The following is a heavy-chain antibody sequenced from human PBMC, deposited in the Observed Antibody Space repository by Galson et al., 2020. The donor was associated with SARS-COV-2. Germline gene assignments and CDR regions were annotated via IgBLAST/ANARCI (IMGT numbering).Heavy chain of an antibody. J-gene: IGHJ6*03. D-gene: IGHD5-18*01. Sequence: ASVKVSCKDSGNTLPHLSMHWVRQAPGEGLEWMGGFDPVEGEPIYAQKFRGRLTMTDDTSRDTAYMELTSLRSEDTAVYYCATGGSSTFGSYFMEVWGKGTTVTVSS. V-gene: IGHV1-24*01. CDR3: ATGGSSTFGSYFMEV. CDR1: GNTLPHLS. CDR2: FDPVEGEP.